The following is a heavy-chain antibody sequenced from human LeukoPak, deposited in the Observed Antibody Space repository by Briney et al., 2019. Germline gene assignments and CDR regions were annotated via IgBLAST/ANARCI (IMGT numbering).Heavy chain of an antibody. Sequence: GESLKISCKVSGYSFTSYWIGWVRQMPGKGLEWMGIIYPGDSDTRYSPSFQGQVTISADKSISTAYLQWSSLKASDTATYYCVRGGEAYYDFWSGPGYYFMDVWGKGTTVIVSS. CDR3: VRGGEAYYDFWSGPGYYFMDV. J-gene: IGHJ6*03. V-gene: IGHV5-51*01. CDR2: IYPGDSDT. D-gene: IGHD3-3*01. CDR1: GYSFTSYW.